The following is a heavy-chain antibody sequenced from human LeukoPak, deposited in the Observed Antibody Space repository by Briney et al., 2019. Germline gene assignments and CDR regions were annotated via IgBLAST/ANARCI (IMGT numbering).Heavy chain of an antibody. Sequence: ASVKVSCKASGYTFTSYGISWGRQAPGQGLKWMGWISAYNGNTNYAQKLQGRVTMTTDTSTSTAYMELRSLRSDDTAVYYCARMYSSSFYYYYMDVWGKGTTVTVSS. CDR2: ISAYNGNT. J-gene: IGHJ6*03. CDR1: GYTFTSYG. CDR3: ARMYSSSFYYYYMDV. D-gene: IGHD6-6*01. V-gene: IGHV1-18*01.